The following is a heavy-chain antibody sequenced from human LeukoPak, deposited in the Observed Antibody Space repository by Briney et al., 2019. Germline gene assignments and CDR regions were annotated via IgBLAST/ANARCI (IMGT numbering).Heavy chain of an antibody. CDR3: ARPYSSSSHGSFDI. D-gene: IGHD6-13*01. J-gene: IGHJ3*02. Sequence: SETLSLTCTVSGGSISSSSYYWGWIRQPPGKGLEWIGSIYHSGSTYYNPSLKSRVTISVDRSKNQFSLKLSSVTAADTAVYYCARPYSSSSHGSFDIWGQGTVVTVSS. CDR2: IYHSGST. V-gene: IGHV4-39*07. CDR1: GGSISSSSYY.